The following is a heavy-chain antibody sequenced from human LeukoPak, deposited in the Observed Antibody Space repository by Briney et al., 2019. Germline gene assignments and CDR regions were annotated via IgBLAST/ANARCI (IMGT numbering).Heavy chain of an antibody. D-gene: IGHD2-21*02. Sequence: ASVRVSCKTSGYTFAPYFMHWVRQAPGHGLEWMGYIKPNSGVTHYAQKFRGRVTMTWDTSISTAYIELSGLTSDDTAIYYCARPTYCGSDCYFNFDYWGQGTLVTVSS. J-gene: IGHJ4*02. CDR3: ARPTYCGSDCYFNFDY. CDR2: IKPNSGVT. CDR1: GYTFAPYF. V-gene: IGHV1-2*02.